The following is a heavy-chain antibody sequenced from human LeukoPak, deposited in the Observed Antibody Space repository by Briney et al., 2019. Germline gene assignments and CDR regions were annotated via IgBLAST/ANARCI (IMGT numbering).Heavy chain of an antibody. J-gene: IGHJ4*02. V-gene: IGHV4-59*08. D-gene: IGHD6-13*01. CDR1: GGSISSYY. CDR2: IYYSGST. CDR3: ARQTRSRSWYWDY. Sequence: SETLSLTCTVAGGSISSYYWSWIRQPPGKGLVWIAYIYYSGSTNYNPSLKSRVTISVDTSKNQFSLQLSSVTAEDTAVYYCARQTRSRSWYWDYWGQGTLVTVSS.